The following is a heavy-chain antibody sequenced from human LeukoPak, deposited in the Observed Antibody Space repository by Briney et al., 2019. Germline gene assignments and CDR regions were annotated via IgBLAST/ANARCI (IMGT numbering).Heavy chain of an antibody. D-gene: IGHD6-13*01. Sequence: GGSLRLSCAASGFTFSNYGMHWVRQAPGKGLEWVAVIWYDGSNKYYADSVKGRFTLSRDNSKNTLFLQMNSRRPEDTAVYFCARDLTQLALFDYWGQGTLVTVSS. CDR1: GFTFSNYG. V-gene: IGHV3-33*01. CDR3: ARDLTQLALFDY. J-gene: IGHJ4*02. CDR2: IWYDGSNK.